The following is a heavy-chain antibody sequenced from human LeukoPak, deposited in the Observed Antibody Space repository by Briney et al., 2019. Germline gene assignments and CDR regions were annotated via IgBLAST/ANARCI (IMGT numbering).Heavy chain of an antibody. CDR3: ARAIGSGYSFDY. J-gene: IGHJ4*02. D-gene: IGHD5-18*01. V-gene: IGHV2-70*11. CDR2: IDWDDDK. CDR1: GFSLSTSGMC. Sequence: SGPTLVNPTQTLTLTCTLSGFSLSTSGMCVSWIRQPPGKALEWLARIDWDDDKYYSTSLQTRLTISKDTSKNQVVLTMTNMDPVDTATYYCARAIGSGYSFDYWGQGTLVTVSS.